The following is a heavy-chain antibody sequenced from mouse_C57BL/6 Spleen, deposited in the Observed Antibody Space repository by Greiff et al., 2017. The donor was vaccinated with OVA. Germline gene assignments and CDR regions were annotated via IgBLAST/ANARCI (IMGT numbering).Heavy chain of an antibody. CDR3: ANSKGYAMDY. D-gene: IGHD2-5*01. CDR1: GYTFTDYY. J-gene: IGHJ4*01. CDR2: INPNNGGT. Sequence: EVQLQQSGPELVQPGASVKISCKASGYTFTDYYMNWVKQSHGKSLEWIGDINPNNGGTSYNQKFKGKATLTVDKSSSTAYMELRSLTSEDSAVYYCANSKGYAMDYWGQGTSVTVSS. V-gene: IGHV1-26*01.